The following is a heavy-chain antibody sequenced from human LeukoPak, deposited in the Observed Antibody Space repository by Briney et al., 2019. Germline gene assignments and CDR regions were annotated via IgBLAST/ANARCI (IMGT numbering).Heavy chain of an antibody. CDR3: ARVVAGYYYYGMDV. CDR1: GVSISSGGYY. D-gene: IGHD2-15*01. Sequence: SETLSLTCTVSGVSISSGGYYWSWIRQHPGKGLEWIGYIYYSGSTYYNPSLKSRVTISVDTSKNQFSLKLSSVTAADTAVYYCARVVAGYYYYGMDVWGQGTTVTVSS. J-gene: IGHJ6*02. V-gene: IGHV4-31*03. CDR2: IYYSGST.